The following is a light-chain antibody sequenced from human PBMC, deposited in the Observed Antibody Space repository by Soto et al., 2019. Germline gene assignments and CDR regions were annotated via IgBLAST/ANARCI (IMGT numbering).Light chain of an antibody. V-gene: IGLV2-8*01. CDR2: EVS. J-gene: IGLJ1*01. Sequence: QSALTQPPSASGSPGQSVTISCTGTSSDVGGYNYVSWYQQHPGKAPKLMIYEVSKRPSGVPDRFSGSKSGNTASLTVSGLKAEDAADYYCSTYAGSNGVFGTGTKVTVL. CDR3: STYAGSNGV. CDR1: SSDVGGYNY.